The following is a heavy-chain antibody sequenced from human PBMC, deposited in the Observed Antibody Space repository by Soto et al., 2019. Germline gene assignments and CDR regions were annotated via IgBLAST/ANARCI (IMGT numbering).Heavy chain of an antibody. CDR1: GFTFDDYT. CDR3: TKAPTVAARYSVVD. CDR2: ISWPGESGGGRK. Sequence: EVHLVESGGIAVQPGGSLRLSCAASGFTFDDYTMHWVRHVPGKGLEWVSLISWPGESGGGRKYYADSVKGRFTISRDNTKNSLYLQMNSRRTDDAAFYHGTKAPTVAARYSVVDRGQGTLVTVSS. J-gene: IGHJ4*02. V-gene: IGHV3-43*01. D-gene: IGHD2-15*01.